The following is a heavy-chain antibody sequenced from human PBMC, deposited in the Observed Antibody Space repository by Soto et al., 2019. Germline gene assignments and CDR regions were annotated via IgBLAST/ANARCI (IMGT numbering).Heavy chain of an antibody. J-gene: IGHJ4*02. Sequence: QVQLVESGGGVDQPGRSLRLSCAASGFTFSSYAMHWVRQAPGKGLEWVAVISYDGSNKYYADSMKGRFTISRDNSKNTLYLQMNSLRAEDTAVYYCARDFDYWGQGTLVTVSS. CDR2: ISYDGSNK. CDR1: GFTFSSYA. CDR3: ARDFDY. V-gene: IGHV3-30-3*01.